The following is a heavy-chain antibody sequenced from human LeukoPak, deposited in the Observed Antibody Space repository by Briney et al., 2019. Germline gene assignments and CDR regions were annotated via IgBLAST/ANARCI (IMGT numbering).Heavy chain of an antibody. CDR1: GYSSTNYG. V-gene: IGHV1-18*01. CDR2: IHIYRGNT. D-gene: IGHD3-22*01. CDR3: ARMDYYDSRDNWFDP. Sequence: GASVKVSCKASGYSSTNYGISWVRQAPGQGLEWMGWIHIYRGNTNYAQKFQGRVTMTTDTSTSTVYMEVRGLRSEDTAVYYCARMDYYDSRDNWFDPWGQGTLVTVSS. J-gene: IGHJ5*02.